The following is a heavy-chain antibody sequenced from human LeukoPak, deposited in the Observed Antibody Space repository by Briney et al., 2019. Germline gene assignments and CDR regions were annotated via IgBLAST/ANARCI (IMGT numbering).Heavy chain of an antibody. J-gene: IGHJ4*02. CDR1: GFTFSSYG. D-gene: IGHD3-3*01. Sequence: GGSLRLSCAASGFTFSSYGMHWVRQAPGKGLEWVAVISYDGSNKYYADSVKGRFTISRDNSKNTLYLQMNSLRAEDTAVYYCAKGGKDYDFWSGYYQNWGQGTLVTVSS. V-gene: IGHV3-30*18. CDR3: AKGGKDYDFWSGYYQN. CDR2: ISYDGSNK.